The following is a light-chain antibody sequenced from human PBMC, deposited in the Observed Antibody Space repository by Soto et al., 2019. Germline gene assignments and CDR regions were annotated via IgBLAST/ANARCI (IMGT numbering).Light chain of an antibody. CDR3: QVWDSNSDHYV. CDR1: NIGTKN. V-gene: IGLV3-21*04. CDR2: YDS. Sequence: SYELTQPPSVSVAPGKTATITCGGDNIGTKNVHWYQQKTGQAPVLVLRYDSDRPSGIPERFSGSNSGNTATLAISRVEAGDEADYQCQVWDSNSDHYVFGTGTKLTVL. J-gene: IGLJ1*01.